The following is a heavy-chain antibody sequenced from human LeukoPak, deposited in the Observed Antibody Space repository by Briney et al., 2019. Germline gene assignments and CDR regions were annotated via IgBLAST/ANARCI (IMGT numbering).Heavy chain of an antibody. J-gene: IGHJ3*02. CDR3: AKDTTGSYSAFDI. V-gene: IGHV3-23*01. CDR1: GFTFSSYA. D-gene: IGHD3-10*01. CDR2: ISGSGGST. Sequence: PGGSLRLSCAASGFTFSSYAMGWVRQAPGKGLEWVSAISGSGGSTYYADSVKGRFTISRDNSKNTLYLQMNSLRAEDTAVYYCAKDTTGSYSAFDIWGQGTMVTVSS.